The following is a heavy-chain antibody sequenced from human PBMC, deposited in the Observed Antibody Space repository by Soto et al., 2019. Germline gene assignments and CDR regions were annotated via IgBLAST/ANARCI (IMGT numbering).Heavy chain of an antibody. Sequence: SETLSLTCAVSGGSISSGGYSWSWIRQPPGKGLEWIGYIYHSGSTYYNPSLKSRVTISVDTSKNQFSLKLSSVTAADTAVYYCAREEGDGYNVYWGQGTLVTVSS. D-gene: IGHD5-12*01. CDR1: GGSISSGGYS. CDR2: IYHSGST. J-gene: IGHJ4*02. CDR3: AREEGDGYNVY. V-gene: IGHV4-30-2*01.